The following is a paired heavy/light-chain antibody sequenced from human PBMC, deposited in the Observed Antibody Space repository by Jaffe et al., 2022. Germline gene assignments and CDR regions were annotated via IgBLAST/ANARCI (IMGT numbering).Heavy chain of an antibody. V-gene: IGHV5-51*01. CDR2: IYPGDSDT. D-gene: IGHD3-10*01. CDR1: GYTFTTYW. J-gene: IGHJ4*02. CDR3: ARQKGTKGYFDY. Sequence: EVQLVQSGAEVKKPGESLKISCKGSGYTFTTYWIGWVRQMPGKGLEWMGIIYPGDSDTRYSPSFQGQVTISADKSISTAYLLWSSLRASDTAMYYCARQKGTKGYFDYWGQGTLVTVSS.
Light chain of an antibody. Sequence: QSALTQPPSASGSPGQSVTISCTGTSSDVGGYNYVSWYQHHPGKAPKLMIYEVTKRPSGVPDRFSGSKSGNTASLTVSGLQAEDEADYYCSSYAGSNNFGVFGGGTKLTVL. CDR2: EVT. CDR1: SSDVGGYNY. V-gene: IGLV2-8*01. J-gene: IGLJ2*01. CDR3: SSYAGSNNFGV.